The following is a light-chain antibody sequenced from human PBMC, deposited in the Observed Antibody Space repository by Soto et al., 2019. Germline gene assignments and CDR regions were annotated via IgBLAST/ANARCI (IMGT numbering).Light chain of an antibody. Sequence: QAVVTQPPSASGTPGQRVTISCSGSSSNIGKNYVFWYQQVPGTAPKLLIYRNNQRPSGVPDRFSGSKSGTSASLAISGLRSEDEADYFCAAWDDSLSGSYVFGTGTKVTVL. CDR3: AAWDDSLSGSYV. V-gene: IGLV1-47*01. J-gene: IGLJ1*01. CDR1: SSNIGKNY. CDR2: RNN.